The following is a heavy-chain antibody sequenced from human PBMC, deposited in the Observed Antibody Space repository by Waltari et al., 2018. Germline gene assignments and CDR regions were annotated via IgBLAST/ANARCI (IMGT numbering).Heavy chain of an antibody. CDR3: ARSAFWTFDY. V-gene: IGHV3-7*01. CDR2: VKQDGGEQ. D-gene: IGHD3-3*01. J-gene: IGHJ4*02. Sequence: EVQLVESGGGLVQPGGSLRLSCEASGVIFSANWMAWVRRAPGTGLEWVAGVKQDGGEQYYVDSVKGRFTISRDNAKNSLYLQMNGLRAEDTAVYYCARSAFWTFDYWGQGTLVTVSS. CDR1: GVIFSANW.